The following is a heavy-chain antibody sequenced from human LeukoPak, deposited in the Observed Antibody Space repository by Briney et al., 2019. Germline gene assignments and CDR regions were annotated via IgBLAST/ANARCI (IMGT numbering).Heavy chain of an antibody. J-gene: IGHJ4*02. D-gene: IGHD1-1*01. CDR3: VRDETLWTLDW. CDR1: GFTLSGHW. V-gene: IGHV3-74*03. Sequence: PGGSLRLSCRASGFTLSGHWIHWVRQAPGMGLVWVSRINEAGTDTMYAESVKGRFTISRDNAKNTVYLQMNSLRAEDTAVYHCVRDETLWTLDWWGQGTLVSVSS. CDR2: INEAGTDT.